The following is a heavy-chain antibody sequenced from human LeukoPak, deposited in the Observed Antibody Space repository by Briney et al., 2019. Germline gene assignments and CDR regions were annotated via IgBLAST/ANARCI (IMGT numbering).Heavy chain of an antibody. CDR1: GFTFSNSA. CDR3: AKVKVVGYSTFDY. J-gene: IGHJ4*02. CDR2: FTRNDETT. V-gene: IGHV3-23*01. Sequence: GGSLRLSCAASGFTFSNSAMSWVRQAPGKGLEWVSGFTRNDETTSYADSVKGRFTISRGNSRDTLYLQMNSLTAEDTAVYYCAKVKVVGYSTFDYWGQGTLVTVSP. D-gene: IGHD3-22*01.